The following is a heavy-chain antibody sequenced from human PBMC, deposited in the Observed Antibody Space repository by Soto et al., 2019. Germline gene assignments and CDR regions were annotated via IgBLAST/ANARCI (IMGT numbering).Heavy chain of an antibody. Sequence: GGSLRLSCAASGFTFSSYGMHWVRQAPGKGLEWVAVIWYDGSNKYYADSVKGRFTISRDNSKNTLYLQMNSLRAEDTAVYYCASEGGMECPMCLDYWGQGTLVTVSS. V-gene: IGHV3-33*01. CDR3: ASEGGMECPMCLDY. D-gene: IGHD3-3*01. J-gene: IGHJ4*02. CDR2: IWYDGSNK. CDR1: GFTFSSYG.